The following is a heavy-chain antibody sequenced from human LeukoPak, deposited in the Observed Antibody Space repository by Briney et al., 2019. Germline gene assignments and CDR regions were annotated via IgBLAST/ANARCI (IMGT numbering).Heavy chain of an antibody. CDR1: GGSISSGSYY. D-gene: IGHD6-6*01. Sequence: SETLSLTCTVSGGSISSGSYYWSWIRQPAGKGLEWIGRIYTSGSTSYNPSLKSRVTISVDTSKNQFSLKLSSVTAADTAVYYCARGRYSSSSGINWFDPWGQGTLVSVSS. J-gene: IGHJ5*02. V-gene: IGHV4-61*02. CDR3: ARGRYSSSSGINWFDP. CDR2: IYTSGST.